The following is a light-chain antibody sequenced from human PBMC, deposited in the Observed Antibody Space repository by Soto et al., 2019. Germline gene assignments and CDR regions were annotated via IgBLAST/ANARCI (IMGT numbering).Light chain of an antibody. CDR2: RNN. Sequence: QPVLTQPPSASGTPGQRVTISCSGSSSNIGSNAVNWYQQFPGTAPKLLIYRNNQRPSGVPDRFSGSKSGTSASLAISGLQSEDEAHYFCAAWDDSLNGVIFGGGTQLTVL. CDR3: AAWDDSLNGVI. J-gene: IGLJ2*01. V-gene: IGLV1-44*01. CDR1: SSNIGSNA.